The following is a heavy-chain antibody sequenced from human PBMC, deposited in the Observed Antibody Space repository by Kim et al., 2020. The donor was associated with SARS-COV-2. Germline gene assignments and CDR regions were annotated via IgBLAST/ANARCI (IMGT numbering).Heavy chain of an antibody. Sequence: GQFTISRDNSKNTLYLQMNSLRADDTAVYYCAKDNYDYVWGSYRSDAFDIWGQGTMVTVSS. V-gene: IGHV3-23*01. D-gene: IGHD3-16*02. CDR3: AKDNYDYVWGSYRSDAFDI. J-gene: IGHJ3*02.